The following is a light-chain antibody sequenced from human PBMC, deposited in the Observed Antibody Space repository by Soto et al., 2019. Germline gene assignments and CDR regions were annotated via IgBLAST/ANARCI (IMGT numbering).Light chain of an antibody. CDR3: KSFTTSSTYV. V-gene: IGLV2-14*01. J-gene: IGLJ1*01. CDR2: DVS. Sequence: QSALTQPASVSGSPGQSIAISCIGTSSDIGSYNYVSWYQQHPGKAPKLMIYDVSNRPSGVSDRFSGSKSGNTASLTISGLQAEDEADYYCKSFTTSSTYVFGTGTKLTVL. CDR1: SSDIGSYNY.